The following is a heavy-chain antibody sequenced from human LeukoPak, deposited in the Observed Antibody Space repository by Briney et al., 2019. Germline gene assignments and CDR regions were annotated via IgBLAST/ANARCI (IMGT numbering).Heavy chain of an antibody. Sequence: SETLSLTCAVYGGSFSGYYWSWIRQPPGKGLEWIGEINHSGSTYYNPSLKSRVTISVDTSKNQFSLKLSSVTAADTAVYYCARVRWVVPAAFDYWGQGTLVTVSS. CDR2: INHSGST. V-gene: IGHV4-34*01. CDR3: ARVRWVVPAAFDY. J-gene: IGHJ4*02. D-gene: IGHD2-2*01. CDR1: GGSFSGYY.